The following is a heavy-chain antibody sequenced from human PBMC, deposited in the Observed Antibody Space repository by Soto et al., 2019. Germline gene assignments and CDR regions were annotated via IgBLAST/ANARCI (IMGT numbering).Heavy chain of an antibody. CDR3: AREPTTAVVKYGMDV. D-gene: IGHD6-13*01. Sequence: EVQLVESGGGLVQPGGSLRLSCAASGFTLSNYWMSWVRQAPGKGLEWVANINQNGRDKYYLDFVKGRFTISRDSAKELLYLEMKRLSDEETAVYYCAREPTTAVVKYGMDVRGQGTTVTGSS. CDR1: GFTLSNYW. CDR2: INQNGRDK. V-gene: IGHV3-7*01. J-gene: IGHJ6*02.